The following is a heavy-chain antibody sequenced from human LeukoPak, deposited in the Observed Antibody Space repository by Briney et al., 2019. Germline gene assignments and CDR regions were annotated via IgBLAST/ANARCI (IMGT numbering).Heavy chain of an antibody. J-gene: IGHJ4*02. D-gene: IGHD1-26*01. CDR1: GFTFSNAW. CDR3: TTECIVGATCFDY. Sequence: PGGSLRLSCAASGFTFSNAWMSWVRQAPGKGLEWVDRIKSKTDGGTTDYAAPVKGRFTISRDDSKNTLYLQMNSLKTEDTAVYYCTTECIVGATCFDYWGQGTLVTVSS. V-gene: IGHV3-15*01. CDR2: IKSKTDGGTT.